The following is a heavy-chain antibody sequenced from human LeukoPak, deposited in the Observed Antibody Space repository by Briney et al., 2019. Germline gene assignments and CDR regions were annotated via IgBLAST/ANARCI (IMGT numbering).Heavy chain of an antibody. CDR3: AKDLRWDHPGLDP. D-gene: IGHD4-23*01. Sequence: GASVKVSCKASGYSFTSYYIHGVRQAPGQGLESMGIINPGGGSTSYAQKFQDRVTMTRDTSTSTVYMELNSLRSEDTAVYYCAKDLRWDHPGLDPWGQGTLVIVSS. CDR2: INPGGGST. V-gene: IGHV1-46*01. CDR1: GYSFTSYY. J-gene: IGHJ5*02.